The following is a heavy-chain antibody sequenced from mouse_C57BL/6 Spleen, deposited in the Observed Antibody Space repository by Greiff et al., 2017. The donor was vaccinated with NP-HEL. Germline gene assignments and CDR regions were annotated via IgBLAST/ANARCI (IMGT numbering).Heavy chain of an antibody. Sequence: DVMLVESGGDLVKPGGSLKLSCAASGFTFSSYGMSWVRQTPDKRLEWVATISSGGSYTYYPDSVKGRFTISRDNAKNTLYLQMSSLKSEDTAMYYCAREEAYYGNHWYFDVWGTGTTVTVSS. J-gene: IGHJ1*03. CDR1: GFTFSSYG. CDR3: AREEAYYGNHWYFDV. V-gene: IGHV5-6*02. D-gene: IGHD2-10*01. CDR2: ISSGGSYT.